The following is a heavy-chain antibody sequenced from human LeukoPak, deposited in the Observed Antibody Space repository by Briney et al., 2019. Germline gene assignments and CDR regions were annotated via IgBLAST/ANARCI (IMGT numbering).Heavy chain of an antibody. CDR3: ARGKNTCYYYMDV. V-gene: IGHV4-4*02. Sequence: SETLSLTCAVSGGSISSSNWWSWVRQPPGKGLEWIGYIYYSGSTNYKSSLKSRVTISVDTSKNQFSLKLSSVTAADTAVYYCARGKNTCYYYMDVWGKGTTVTVSS. J-gene: IGHJ6*03. CDR1: GGSISSSNW. CDR2: IYYSGST. D-gene: IGHD3-16*01.